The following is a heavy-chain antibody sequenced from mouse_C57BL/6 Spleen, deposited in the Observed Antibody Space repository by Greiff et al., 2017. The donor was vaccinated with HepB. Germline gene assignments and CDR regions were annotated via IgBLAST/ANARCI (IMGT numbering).Heavy chain of an antibody. D-gene: IGHD2-4*01. CDR2: IDPSDSET. J-gene: IGHJ1*03. CDR1: GYTFTSYW. Sequence: QVHVKQPGAELVRPGSSVKLSCKASGYTFTSYWMHWVKQRPIQGLEWIGNIDPSDSETHYNQKFKDKATLTVDKSSSTAYMQLSSLTSEDSAVYYCARSDYGYWYFDVWGTGTTVTVSS. V-gene: IGHV1-52*01. CDR3: ARSDYGYWYFDV.